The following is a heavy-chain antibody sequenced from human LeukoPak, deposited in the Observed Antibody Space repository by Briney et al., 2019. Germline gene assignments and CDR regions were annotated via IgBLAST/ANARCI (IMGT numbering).Heavy chain of an antibody. CDR2: INHSGST. CDR3: ARVILPGYCSGGSCFPIYYFDY. J-gene: IGHJ4*02. D-gene: IGHD2-15*01. V-gene: IGHV4-34*01. Sequence: SETLSLTCAVYGGSFSGYYWSWIRQPPGKGLEWIGEINHSGSTNYNPSLKSRVTISVDTSKNQFSLKLSSVTAADTAVYYCARVILPGYCSGGSCFPIYYFDYWGQGTLITVSS. CDR1: GGSFSGYY.